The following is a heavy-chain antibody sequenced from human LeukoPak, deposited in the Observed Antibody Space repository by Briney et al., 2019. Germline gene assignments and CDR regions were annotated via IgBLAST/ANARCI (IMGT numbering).Heavy chain of an antibody. CDR3: ARVGYSYANFDY. V-gene: IGHV3-21*01. Sequence: PGGSLRLSCAASGFTFTSYTMNWVRQAPGKGLEWVLSISSSSSYIYYADSVKGRFTISRDNAKNSLYLQMNSLRAEDTAVYYCARVGYSYANFDYWGQGTLVTVSS. CDR2: ISSSSSYI. D-gene: IGHD3-16*01. J-gene: IGHJ4*02. CDR1: GFTFTSYT.